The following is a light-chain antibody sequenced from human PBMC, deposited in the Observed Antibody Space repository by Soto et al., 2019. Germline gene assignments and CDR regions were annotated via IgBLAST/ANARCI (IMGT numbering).Light chain of an antibody. J-gene: IGLJ1*01. V-gene: IGLV2-23*01. Sequence: QSALTQPASVSGSPGQSITISCTGTSSDVGTYNLVSWFQQHPGKAPKLLIYEGTKRPSGVSDRFSGSKSGNTASLTISGFQAEDEADYYCCSYAGSRTSWVFGTGTKVTVL. CDR1: SSDVGTYNL. CDR3: CSYAGSRTSWV. CDR2: EGT.